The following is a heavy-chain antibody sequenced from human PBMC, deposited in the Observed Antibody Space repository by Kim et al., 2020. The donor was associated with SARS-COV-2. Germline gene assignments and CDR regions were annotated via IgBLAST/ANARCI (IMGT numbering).Heavy chain of an antibody. CDR1: GGSFSGYY. D-gene: IGHD6-6*01. CDR3: ARGNPIAARLLPWSLSYYYYGMDV. Sequence: SETLSLTCAVYGGSFSGYYWSWIRQPPGKGLEWIGEINHSGSTNYNPSLKSRVTISVDTSKNQFSLKLSSVTAADTAVYYCARGNPIAARLLPWSLSYYYYGMDVWGQGTTVTVSS. J-gene: IGHJ6*02. CDR2: INHSGST. V-gene: IGHV4-34*01.